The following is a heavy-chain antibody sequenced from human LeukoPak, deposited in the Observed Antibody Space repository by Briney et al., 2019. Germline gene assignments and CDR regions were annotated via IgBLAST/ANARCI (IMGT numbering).Heavy chain of an antibody. J-gene: IGHJ5*02. CDR1: GFTFSSYG. CDR2: IRYDGSNK. V-gene: IGHV3-30*02. Sequence: PGGSLRLSCAASGFTFSSYGMPWVRQAPGKGLEWVAFIRYDGSNKYYADSVKGRFTISRDNSKNTLYLQMNSLRAEDTAVYYCARCDSSSWDNWFDPWGQGTLVTVSS. D-gene: IGHD6-13*01. CDR3: ARCDSSSWDNWFDP.